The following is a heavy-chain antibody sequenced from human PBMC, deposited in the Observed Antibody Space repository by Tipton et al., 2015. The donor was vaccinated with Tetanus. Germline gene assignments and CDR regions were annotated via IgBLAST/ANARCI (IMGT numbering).Heavy chain of an antibody. J-gene: IGHJ3*02. Sequence: SLRLSCTASGFTFGDYAMSWFRQAPGKGLEWVGFIRSKAYGGTTEYAASVKGRFTISRDDSKSIAYLQMNSLKTEDTAVYYCTRDRWLRYYDSSGWDAFDIWGQGTMVTVSS. CDR1: GFTFGDYA. CDR3: TRDRWLRYYDSSGWDAFDI. CDR2: IRSKAYGGTT. V-gene: IGHV3-49*03. D-gene: IGHD3-22*01.